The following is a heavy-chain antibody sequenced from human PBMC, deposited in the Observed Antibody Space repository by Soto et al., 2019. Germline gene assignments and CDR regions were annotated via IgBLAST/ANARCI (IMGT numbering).Heavy chain of an antibody. D-gene: IGHD1-26*01. CDR2: XRXXXGXT. Sequence: EVQLLESGGGLVLPGGSLRLSCAASGFTFNVYAMSWVRQAPGKGLEWVSTXRXXXGXTXYXXSVXGRFTISRDNSKXXXXXXXXXXXXXXXXXXXXXXXXXXXXXSTGDYFDSWGQGTLVAVSS. CDR3: XXXXXXXXXSTGDYFDS. CDR1: GFTFNVYA. J-gene: IGHJ4*02. V-gene: IGHV3-23*01.